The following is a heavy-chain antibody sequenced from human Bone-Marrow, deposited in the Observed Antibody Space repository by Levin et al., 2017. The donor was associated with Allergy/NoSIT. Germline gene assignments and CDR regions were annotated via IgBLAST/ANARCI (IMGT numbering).Heavy chain of an antibody. D-gene: IGHD2-2*01. V-gene: IGHV3-30-3*01. Sequence: QTGGSLRLSCAASGFTFSGYTMHWVRQAPGKGLEWVALISYDGTNDYYGDSVRGRFTISRDSSKNTLYLQMNSLRPEDTAVYHCARDRCSGTTCYKGYYYYGMDVWGQGTTVTVSS. CDR1: GFTFSGYT. J-gene: IGHJ6*02. CDR2: ISYDGTND. CDR3: ARDRCSGTTCYKGYYYYGMDV.